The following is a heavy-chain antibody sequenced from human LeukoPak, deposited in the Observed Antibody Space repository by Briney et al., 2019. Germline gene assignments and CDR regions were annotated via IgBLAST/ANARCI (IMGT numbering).Heavy chain of an antibody. CDR3: ARLSGIAVAGTGPWFDP. CDR2: IYYSGST. CDR1: GGSISSSSYY. V-gene: IGHV4-39*01. J-gene: IGHJ5*02. Sequence: KPSETLSLTCTVSGGSISSSSYYWGWIRQPPGKGLEWIGSIYYSGSTYYNPSLKSRVTISVDTSKNQFSLKLSSVTAADTAVYYCARLSGIAVAGTGPWFDPWGQGTLVTVSS. D-gene: IGHD6-19*01.